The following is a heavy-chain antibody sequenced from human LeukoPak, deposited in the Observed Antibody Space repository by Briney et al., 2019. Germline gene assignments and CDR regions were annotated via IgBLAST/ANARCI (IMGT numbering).Heavy chain of an antibody. CDR3: ALRLGYCSGGSCYSKFDY. CDR2: ISAYNGNT. CDR1: GYTFTSYG. J-gene: IGHJ4*02. Sequence: ASVKVSCKASGYTFTSYGISWVRQAPGQGLEWMGWISAYNGNTNYAQKLQGRVTMTTDTSTSTAYMELRSLRSDDTAVYYCALRLGYCSGGSCYSKFDYWGQGTLVTASS. V-gene: IGHV1-18*01. D-gene: IGHD2-15*01.